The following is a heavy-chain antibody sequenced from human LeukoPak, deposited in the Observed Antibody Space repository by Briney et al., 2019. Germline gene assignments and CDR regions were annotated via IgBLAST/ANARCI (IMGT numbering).Heavy chain of an antibody. CDR1: GGSISSSSYY. CDR3: ARDLGPQQPSGSDY. Sequence: SETLSLTCTVSGGSISSSSYYWGWIRQPPGKGLEWIGSIYYSGSTYYNPSLKSRVTISVDTSKNQFSLKLSSVTAADTAVYYCARDLGPQQPSGSDYWGQGTLVTVSS. D-gene: IGHD6-13*01. CDR2: IYYSGST. J-gene: IGHJ4*02. V-gene: IGHV4-39*07.